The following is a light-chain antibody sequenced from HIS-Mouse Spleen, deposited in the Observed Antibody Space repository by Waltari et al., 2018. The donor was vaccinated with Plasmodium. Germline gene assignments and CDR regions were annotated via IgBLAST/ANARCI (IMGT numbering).Light chain of an antibody. J-gene: IGLJ3*02. Sequence: QLVLPQSPSASASLGASVKLTCTLSSGHSSYAIAWHQQQPEKGPRYLMNINSDGSHSKGDGIPDRFSGSSSGADRYLTISSLQSEDEADYYCQTWGTGFWVFGGGTKLTVL. CDR3: QTWGTGFWV. CDR1: SGHSSYA. CDR2: INSDGSH. V-gene: IGLV4-69*01.